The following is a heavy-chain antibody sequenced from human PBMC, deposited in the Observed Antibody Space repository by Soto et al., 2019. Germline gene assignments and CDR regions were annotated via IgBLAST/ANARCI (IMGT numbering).Heavy chain of an antibody. Sequence: VGSLSLSCAASGFTFDDYTMHWVRQAPGKGLEWVSLISWDGGSTYYADSVKGRFTISRDNSKNSLYLQMNSLRTEDTALYYCAKAHLYSSSWYLGGMDYYYGMDVWAQGTTVTVSS. CDR1: GFTFDDYT. J-gene: IGHJ6*02. CDR2: ISWDGGST. D-gene: IGHD6-13*01. CDR3: AKAHLYSSSWYLGGMDYYYGMDV. V-gene: IGHV3-43*01.